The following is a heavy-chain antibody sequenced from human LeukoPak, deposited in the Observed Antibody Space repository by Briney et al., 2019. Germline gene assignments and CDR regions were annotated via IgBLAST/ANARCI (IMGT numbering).Heavy chain of an antibody. V-gene: IGHV1-2*02. J-gene: IGHJ4*02. CDR1: GYTFTGYY. CDR3: ARTTNYGSGSYYNGPHDY. D-gene: IGHD3-10*01. CDR2: INPNSGGT. Sequence: ASVKVSCKASGYTFTGYYMHWVRQAPGQGLEWMGWINPNSGGTNYAQKFQGRVTMTRDTSISTAYMELSRLRSDDAAVYYCARTTNYGSGSYYNGPHDYWGQGTLVTVSS.